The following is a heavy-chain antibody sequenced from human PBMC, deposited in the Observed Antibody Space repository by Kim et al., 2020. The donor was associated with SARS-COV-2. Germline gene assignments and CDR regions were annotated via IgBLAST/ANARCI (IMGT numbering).Heavy chain of an antibody. CDR2: FDPEDGET. V-gene: IGHV1-24*01. D-gene: IGHD6-13*01. CDR1: GYTLTELS. CDR3: ATEVIAAAGTYYYYGMDV. Sequence: ASVKVSCKVSGYTLTELSMHWVRQAPGKGLEWMGGFDPEDGETIYAQKFQGRVTMTEDTSTDTAYMELSSLRSEDTAVYHCATEVIAAAGTYYYYGMDVWGQGTTVTVSS. J-gene: IGHJ6*02.